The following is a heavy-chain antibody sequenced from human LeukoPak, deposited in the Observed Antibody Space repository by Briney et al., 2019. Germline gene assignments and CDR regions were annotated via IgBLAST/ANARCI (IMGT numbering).Heavy chain of an antibody. CDR2: IIPIFGTA. CDR1: GGTFSSYA. J-gene: IGHJ4*02. D-gene: IGHD3-10*01. CDR3: ARAPVLLWFGELLSPPDY. V-gene: IGHV1-69*05. Sequence: SVKVSCKASGGTFSSYAISWVRQAPGQGLERMGGIIPIFGTANYAQKFQGRVTITTDESTSTAYMELRSLRSDDTAVYYCARAPVLLWFGELLSPPDYWGQGTLVTVSS.